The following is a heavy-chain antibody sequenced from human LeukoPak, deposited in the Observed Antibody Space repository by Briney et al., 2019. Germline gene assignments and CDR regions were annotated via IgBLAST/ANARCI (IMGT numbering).Heavy chain of an antibody. J-gene: IGHJ4*02. D-gene: IGHD3-22*01. CDR1: GFTFSSYT. V-gene: IGHV3-21*01. Sequence: GGPLRLSCAASGFTFSSYTMNWVRQAPGKGLEWVSSISARSSYIYYAGSVKGRFTISRDNTKISLYLHMNSLRAEDTAVYYCARDPGYYYDTSGYQSYFDYWGQGTLVTVSS. CDR2: ISARSSYI. CDR3: ARDPGYYYDTSGYQSYFDY.